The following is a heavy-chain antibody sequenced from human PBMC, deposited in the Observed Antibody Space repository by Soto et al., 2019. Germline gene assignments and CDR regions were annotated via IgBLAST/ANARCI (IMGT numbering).Heavy chain of an antibody. D-gene: IGHD3-22*01. CDR2: ISYDGSNK. CDR1: GFTFSSYA. V-gene: IGHV3-30-3*01. Sequence: QVQLVESGGGVVQPGRSLRLSCAASGFTFSSYAMHWVRQAPGKGLEWVAVISYDGSNKYYADSVKGRFTISRDNSKNTLYLQMNSLRAEDTAVYYCARASLYYYDSSGYLDYLGQGTLVTVSS. CDR3: ARASLYYYDSSGYLDY. J-gene: IGHJ4*02.